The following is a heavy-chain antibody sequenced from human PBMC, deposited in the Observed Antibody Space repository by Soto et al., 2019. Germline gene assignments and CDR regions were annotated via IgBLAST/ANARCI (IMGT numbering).Heavy chain of an antibody. J-gene: IGHJ3*02. CDR1: GYTFTSYG. CDR3: AREPYNWNDDYSYDAFDI. V-gene: IGHV1-18*04. Sequence: QVQLVQSGAEVKKPGASVKVSCKASGYTFTSYGISWVRQAPGQGLEWMGWISAYNGNTNYAQKLQGRVTMTTDTSTSTAYMELRSLRSDDTAVYYCAREPYNWNDDYSYDAFDIWGQGTMVTVSS. D-gene: IGHD1-20*01. CDR2: ISAYNGNT.